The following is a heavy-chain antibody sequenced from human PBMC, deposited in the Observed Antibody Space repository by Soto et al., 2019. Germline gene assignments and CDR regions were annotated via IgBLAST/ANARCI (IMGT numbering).Heavy chain of an antibody. J-gene: IGHJ4*02. CDR1: GFSFSNTW. CDR2: IKTKTDRGTP. CDR3: TTVRNVWDLYFGN. D-gene: IGHD1-26*01. Sequence: EVQLVESGGGLVRPGGSLRLSCAASGFSFSNTWMNWVRQAPGKGLEWVGRIKTKTDRGTPLYAAPVRGRFTISRDDSKNTLYLQMNSLSPEDTAVYYCTTVRNVWDLYFGNWGQGTLVTVSS. V-gene: IGHV3-15*01.